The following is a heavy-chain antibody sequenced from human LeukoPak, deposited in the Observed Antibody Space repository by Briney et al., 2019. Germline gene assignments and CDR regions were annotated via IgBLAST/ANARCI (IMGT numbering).Heavy chain of an antibody. CDR1: GFTFSSYG. Sequence: GGSLRLSCAASGFTFSSYGMSWVRQAPGKGLEWVSSLSGSGGSTYYADSVKGRFTISRDNSKNTLYLQMNSLRAEDTAVYYCAKGVVVAPDMTPFDYWGQGTLVTVSS. CDR3: AKGVVVAPDMTPFDY. V-gene: IGHV3-23*01. D-gene: IGHD2-2*01. CDR2: LSGSGGST. J-gene: IGHJ4*02.